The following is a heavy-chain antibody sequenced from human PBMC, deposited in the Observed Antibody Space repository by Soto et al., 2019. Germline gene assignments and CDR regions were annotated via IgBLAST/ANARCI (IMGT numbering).Heavy chain of an antibody. CDR2: ISWNSGSI. V-gene: IGHV3-9*01. CDR1: GFTFDDYA. J-gene: IGHJ3*02. D-gene: IGHD1-26*01. Sequence: GGSLRLSCAASGFTFDDYAMHWVRQAPGKGLEWVSGISWNSGSIGYADSVKGRFTISRDNAKNSLYLQMNSLRAEDTALYYCAKDIMRIVGATTGAFDIWGQGTMVTVSS. CDR3: AKDIMRIVGATTGAFDI.